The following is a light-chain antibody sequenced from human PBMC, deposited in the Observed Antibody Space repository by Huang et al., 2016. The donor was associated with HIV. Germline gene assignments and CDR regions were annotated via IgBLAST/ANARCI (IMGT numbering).Light chain of an antibody. CDR2: LGS. CDR3: MQALQTPPT. CDR1: QSLLHSNGYNY. V-gene: IGKV2-28*01. Sequence: DIVMTQSPLSLPVTPGEPASISCRSSQSLLHSNGYNYLDWYLQKPGQSPQLLIYLGSNRASGVPDRFSGSGSGTEFTLKISRVEAEDVGVYYCMQALQTPPTFGQGTKVDIK. J-gene: IGKJ1*01.